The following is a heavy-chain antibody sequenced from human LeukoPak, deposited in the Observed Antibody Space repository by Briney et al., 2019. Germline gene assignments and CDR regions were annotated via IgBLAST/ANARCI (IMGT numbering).Heavy chain of an antibody. CDR1: GYTFTSYG. CDR3: ARDAGDSSGLDAY. V-gene: IGHV1-2*02. J-gene: IGHJ4*02. Sequence: GASVKVSCEASGYTFTSYGISWVRQAPGQGLEWMGWINPNSGGTNYAQKFQGRVTMTRDTSISTAYMELSRLRSDDTAVYYCARDAGDSSGLDAYWGQGTLVTVSS. CDR2: INPNSGGT. D-gene: IGHD3-22*01.